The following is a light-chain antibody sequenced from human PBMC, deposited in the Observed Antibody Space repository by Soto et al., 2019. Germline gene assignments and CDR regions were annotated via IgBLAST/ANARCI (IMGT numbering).Light chain of an antibody. Sequence: IQMTHSPSTLSASVGDIVTITFGASQSISSWLAWYQQKPGKAPKLLIYDASSLESGVPSRFSGSGSGTEFTLTISSLQPDDFATYYCQQYNSYSGFGPGTKVDIK. V-gene: IGKV1-5*01. J-gene: IGKJ3*01. CDR1: QSISSW. CDR3: QQYNSYSG. CDR2: DAS.